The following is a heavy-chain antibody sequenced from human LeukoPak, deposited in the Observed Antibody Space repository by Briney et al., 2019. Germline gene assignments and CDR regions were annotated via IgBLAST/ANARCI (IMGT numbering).Heavy chain of an antibody. CDR1: GFTFSSYA. Sequence: PGGSLRLSCAASGFTFSSYAMSWVRQAPGKGLEWVSAISGSGGSTYYADSVKGRFTFSRDNSKNTLYLQMNSLRAEDTAVYYCAKGQRIVVVTGFKEWGQGTLVTVSS. J-gene: IGHJ4*02. CDR2: ISGSGGST. D-gene: IGHD2-21*02. V-gene: IGHV3-23*01. CDR3: AKGQRIVVVTGFKE.